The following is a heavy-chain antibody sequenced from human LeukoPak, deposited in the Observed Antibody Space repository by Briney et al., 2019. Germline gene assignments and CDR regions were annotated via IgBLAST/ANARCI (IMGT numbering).Heavy chain of an antibody. Sequence: PGGSLRLSCAASGFTFSSYAMSWVRQAPGKGLEWVGFIRSKAYGGTTEYAASVEGRFTISRDDSKSIAYLQMNSLKTEDTAVYYCTREVGASPGSAPFDPWGQGTLVTVSS. J-gene: IGHJ5*02. CDR1: GFTFSSYA. D-gene: IGHD1-26*01. CDR3: TREVGASPGSAPFDP. CDR2: IRSKAYGGTT. V-gene: IGHV3-49*04.